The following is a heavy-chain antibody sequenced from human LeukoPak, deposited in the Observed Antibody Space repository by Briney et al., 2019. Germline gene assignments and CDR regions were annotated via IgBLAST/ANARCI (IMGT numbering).Heavy chain of an antibody. Sequence: GGSLRLSCAASGFTFSNYGMSWVRQAPGKGLEWVSVISGSGGNGYSTYYTDSVKGRFTISRGNSKNTLYLQMNSLRAEDTAVYYCARYCTGSRYSGVDHWGQGTLVTVSS. D-gene: IGHD2-8*02. CDR3: ARYCTGSRYSGVDH. V-gene: IGHV3-23*01. CDR1: GFTFSNYG. J-gene: IGHJ4*02. CDR2: ISGSGGNGYST.